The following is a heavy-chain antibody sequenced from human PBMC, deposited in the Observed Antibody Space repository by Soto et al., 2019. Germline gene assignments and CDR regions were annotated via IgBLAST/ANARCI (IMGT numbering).Heavy chain of an antibody. V-gene: IGHV3-30*18. CDR2: ISYDGSNK. CDR3: AKGGKSGFTIFDY. CDR1: GFTFSSYG. J-gene: IGHJ4*02. D-gene: IGHD5-12*01. Sequence: PGGSLRLSCAASGFTFSSYGMHWVRQAPGKGLEWVAVISYDGSNKYYADSVKGRFTISRDNSKNTLYLQMNSLRAEDTAVYYCAKGGKSGFTIFDYWGQGTLVTVSS.